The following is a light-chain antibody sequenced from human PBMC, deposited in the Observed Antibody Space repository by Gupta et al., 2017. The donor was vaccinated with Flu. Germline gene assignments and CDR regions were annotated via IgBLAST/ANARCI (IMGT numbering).Light chain of an antibody. CDR3: SSYTSTTTYV. Sequence: QSALTQPASVSGSPRQSITISCTGTSSDVGGYNYVSSHQQPPGKAPKLMINQVSNRPSGVSRRFSGSQSGKTASLTISGLQAEDEADYYCSSYTSTTTYVFGTGTKVTVL. CDR2: QVS. J-gene: IGLJ1*01. CDR1: SSDVGGYNY. V-gene: IGLV2-14*01.